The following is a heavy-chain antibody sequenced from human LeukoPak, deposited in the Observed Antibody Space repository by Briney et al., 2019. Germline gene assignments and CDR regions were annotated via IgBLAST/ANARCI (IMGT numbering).Heavy chain of an antibody. Sequence: ASVKVSCKASGYTFTSYDISWVRQAPGQGLEWMGWISAYNGNTNYAQKLQGRVTMTTGTSTSTAYMELRSLRSDDTAVYYCAREPPVCSSTSCYPDDYWGQGTLVTVSS. CDR1: GYTFTSYD. CDR3: AREPPVCSSTSCYPDDY. J-gene: IGHJ4*02. CDR2: ISAYNGNT. D-gene: IGHD2-2*01. V-gene: IGHV1-18*01.